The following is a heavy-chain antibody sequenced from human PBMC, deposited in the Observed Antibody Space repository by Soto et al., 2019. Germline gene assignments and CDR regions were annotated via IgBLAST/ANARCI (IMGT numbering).Heavy chain of an antibody. CDR3: ARGPRGLYHHEY. J-gene: IGHJ4*02. V-gene: IGHV3-74*01. CDR1: GFTFSSYA. CDR2: INMDGSST. D-gene: IGHD2-2*01. Sequence: GGSLRLSCAASGFTFSSYAMSWVRQAAGKGLEWVSRINMDGSSTNYADSVKGRFTISRDNAKNTLYLQMNSLRVDDTAVYYCARGPRGLYHHEYWGQGALVTVS.